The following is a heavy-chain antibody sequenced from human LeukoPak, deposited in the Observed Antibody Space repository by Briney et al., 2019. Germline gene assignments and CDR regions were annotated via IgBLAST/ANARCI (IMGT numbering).Heavy chain of an antibody. J-gene: IGHJ3*02. D-gene: IGHD3-10*01. CDR2: INAGNGNT. Sequence: ASVKVSCKASGYTFTSYAMHWVRQAPGQRLEWMGWINAGNGNTKYSQKFQGRVTITRDTSASTAYMELSSLRSEDTAVYYCARVVYHYYGSGRVAFDIWGQGTMVTVSS. CDR3: ARVVYHYYGSGRVAFDI. V-gene: IGHV1-3*01. CDR1: GYTFTSYA.